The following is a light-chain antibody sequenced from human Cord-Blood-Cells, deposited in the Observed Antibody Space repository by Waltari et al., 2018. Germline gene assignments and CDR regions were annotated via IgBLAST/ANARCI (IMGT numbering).Light chain of an antibody. CDR1: NIGSKS. CDR3: QVWDSSSDHWV. CDR2: DDS. V-gene: IGLV3-21*03. J-gene: IGLJ3*02. Sequence: SYVLTQPPSVSVAPGKTARITCGGNNIGSKSVHWYQQKPGQAPVLVVYDDSDRPSGIPARFSGSNSRNTATLTISRVEAGDEADYYCQVWDSSSDHWVFGGGTKLTVL.